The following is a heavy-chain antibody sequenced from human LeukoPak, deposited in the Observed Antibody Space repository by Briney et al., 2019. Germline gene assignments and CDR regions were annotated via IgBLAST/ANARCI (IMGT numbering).Heavy chain of an antibody. CDR2: ISAYNGNT. V-gene: IGHV1-18*01. Sequence: GASVKVSCKASGYTFTSYGISWVRQAPGQGLEWMGWISAYNGNTNYAQKLQGRVTMTTDTSTSTAYMELRSLRSDDTAVYYCARAPNDFWSGYYDAVFDYWGQGTLVTVSS. D-gene: IGHD3-3*01. J-gene: IGHJ4*02. CDR1: GYTFTSYG. CDR3: ARAPNDFWSGYYDAVFDY.